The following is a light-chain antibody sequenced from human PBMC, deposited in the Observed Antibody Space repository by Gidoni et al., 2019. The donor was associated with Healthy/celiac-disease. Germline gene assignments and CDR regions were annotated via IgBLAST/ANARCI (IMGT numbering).Light chain of an antibody. J-gene: IGLJ2*01. Sequence: SSELTQDPAVSVALGQTVRITCQGDSLRSYYASWYQRKPGQAPVLVIYGKNSRPSGIPARFSGSSSGNTASLTITGAQAEDEADYYCNSRDSSGNHLVFGGGTKLTVL. CDR3: NSRDSSGNHLV. CDR2: GKN. CDR1: SLRSYY. V-gene: IGLV3-19*01.